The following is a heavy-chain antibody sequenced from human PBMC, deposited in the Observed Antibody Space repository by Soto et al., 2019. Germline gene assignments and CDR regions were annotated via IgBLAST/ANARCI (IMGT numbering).Heavy chain of an antibody. J-gene: IGHJ6*02. CDR2: MNPNSGNT. V-gene: IGHV1-8*01. D-gene: IGHD6-6*01. CDR1: GYTFTSYD. CDR3: ARGLGSSSGNYYYYGMDV. Sequence: QVQLVQSGAEVKKPGASVKVSCKASGYTFTSYDINWVRQATGQGLEWMGWMNPNSGNTGYAQKFQGKVTMTRNTSISTAYMEMSSLRSEDTAVYYCARGLGSSSGNYYYYGMDVWGQGTTVTVSS.